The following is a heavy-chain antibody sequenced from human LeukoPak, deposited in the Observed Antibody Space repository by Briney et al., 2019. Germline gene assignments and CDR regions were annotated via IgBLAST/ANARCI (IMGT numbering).Heavy chain of an antibody. CDR1: GGTFSSYA. Sequence: SVKVSCKASGGTFSSYAISWVRQAPGQGLEWMGRIIPILGIANYAQKFQGRVTITADKSTSTAYMELSSLRSEDTAVYYCATRTGDYVLRDYYGMDVWGQGTTVTVSS. V-gene: IGHV1-69*04. CDR2: IIPILGIA. J-gene: IGHJ6*02. D-gene: IGHD4-17*01. CDR3: ATRTGDYVLRDYYGMDV.